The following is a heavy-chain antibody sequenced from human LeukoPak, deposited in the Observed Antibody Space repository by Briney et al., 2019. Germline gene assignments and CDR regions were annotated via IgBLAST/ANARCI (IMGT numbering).Heavy chain of an antibody. J-gene: IGHJ5*02. CDR1: GYHFPNYW. D-gene: IGHD4-17*01. CDR2: IHPSDSDT. Sequence: GESLKISCKASGYHFPNYWIGWVRQMPGQGPEWIAIIHPSDSDTRYNPSIQGRVTISADTSITTAYLQWSSLRASDTAMYYCASRMYSDTWFDLWGQGTLVTVSS. V-gene: IGHV5-51*01. CDR3: ASRMYSDTWFDL.